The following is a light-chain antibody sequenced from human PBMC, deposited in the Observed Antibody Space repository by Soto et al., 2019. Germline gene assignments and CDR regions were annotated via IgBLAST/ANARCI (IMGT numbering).Light chain of an antibody. V-gene: IGKV3-11*01. CDR2: DAS. CDR3: TQRSTWLAT. CDR1: QSVSSY. J-gene: IGKJ1*01. Sequence: EIVLTQSPATLSLSPGARATLSCRAGQSVSSYLAWYQLKPGQAPRLLIFDASNRATGIPVKFSGSGSGTDFTLTISSLEPEDFAVYYCTQRSTWLATIGQGTKVEIK.